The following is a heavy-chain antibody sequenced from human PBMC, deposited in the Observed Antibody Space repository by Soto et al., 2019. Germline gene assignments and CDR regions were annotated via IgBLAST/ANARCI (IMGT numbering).Heavy chain of an antibody. V-gene: IGHV4-34*01. CDR1: GGSFSGYY. CDR3: ARAGEYSSSFFAFDI. Sequence: SETLSLTCAVYGGSFSGYYWSWIRQPPGKGLEWIGEINHSGSTNYNPSLKSRVTISVDTSKNQFSLKLSSVTAADTAVYYCARAGEYSSSFFAFDIWGQGTMVTVSS. CDR2: INHSGST. D-gene: IGHD6-6*01. J-gene: IGHJ3*02.